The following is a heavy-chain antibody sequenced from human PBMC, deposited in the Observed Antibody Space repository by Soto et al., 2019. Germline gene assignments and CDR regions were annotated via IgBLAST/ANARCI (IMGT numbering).Heavy chain of an antibody. D-gene: IGHD6-13*01. CDR2: IGTAGDT. J-gene: IGHJ4*02. Sequence: PGGSLRLSCAASGFMFSSYWMHWVRQAPGKGPVWVSAIGTAGDTYYAGSVKGRFTISRENAKNSLYLQMNSLRAGNTAVYYCTRGAAGFDYWGQGTLVTVSS. CDR3: TRGAAGFDY. V-gene: IGHV3-13*01. CDR1: GFMFSSYW.